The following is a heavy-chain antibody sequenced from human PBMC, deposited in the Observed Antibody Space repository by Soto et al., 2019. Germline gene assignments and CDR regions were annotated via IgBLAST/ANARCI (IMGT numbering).Heavy chain of an antibody. CDR3: ARASGSSWYNWFDP. D-gene: IGHD6-13*01. J-gene: IGHJ5*02. Sequence: QVQLVQSGAEVKKPGSSVKVSCKASGGTFSSYAISWVRQATGQGLEYMGGIITMFGTTNYAQKFRGRVTITADESTSTAYMELSSLRSDDTAVYYCARASGSSWYNWFDPWGQGTLVTVSS. V-gene: IGHV1-69*01. CDR1: GGTFSSYA. CDR2: IITMFGTT.